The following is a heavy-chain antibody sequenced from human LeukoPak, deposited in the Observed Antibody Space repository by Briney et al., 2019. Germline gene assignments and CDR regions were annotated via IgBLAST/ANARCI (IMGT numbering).Heavy chain of an antibody. D-gene: IGHD6-13*01. CDR3: ASGYSSSYH. Sequence: GGSLRLSCVASGFTFSKYTMSWVRQAPGKGLEWVSGISGSGASTYSADFVKGRFTISRDNAKNSLYLQMNSLRAEDTAVYYCASGYSSSYHWGQGTLVTVSS. V-gene: IGHV3-23*01. CDR2: ISGSGAST. J-gene: IGHJ5*02. CDR1: GFTFSKYT.